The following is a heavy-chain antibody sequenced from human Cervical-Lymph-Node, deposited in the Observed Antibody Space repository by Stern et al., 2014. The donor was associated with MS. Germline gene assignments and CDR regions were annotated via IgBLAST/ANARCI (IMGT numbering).Heavy chain of an antibody. CDR2: INADTGNP. J-gene: IGHJ5*01. V-gene: IGHV7-4-1*02. CDR3: VRGGGAVVTFWFES. Sequence: QVQLGQSGSEFRKPGASVKVSCKTSGYTFTENVLHWVRQAPGQGLEWMGWINADTGNPRYAQAFTGRFVFSLDTSTHTTFLQITTLKAEDTAVYYCVRGGGAVVTFWFESWGQGTLVSVSS. CDR1: GYTFTENV. D-gene: IGHD2-21*02.